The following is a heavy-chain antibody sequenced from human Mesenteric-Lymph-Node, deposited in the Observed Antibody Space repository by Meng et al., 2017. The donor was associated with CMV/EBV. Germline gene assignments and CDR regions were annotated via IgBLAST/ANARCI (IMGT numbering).Heavy chain of an antibody. D-gene: IGHD3-16*01. V-gene: IGHV4-4*02. CDR3: ARGADYAWGT. CDR2: IYHSGSA. J-gene: IGHJ4*02. Sequence: LTCAVSGDAIGSTGWRGWVRQPPGKELDWIREIYHSGSANYSPSLKSRVTISVDKPQNQFSLKLTSVTAADTAVYYCARGADYAWGTWGQGILVTVSS. CDR1: GDAIGSTGW.